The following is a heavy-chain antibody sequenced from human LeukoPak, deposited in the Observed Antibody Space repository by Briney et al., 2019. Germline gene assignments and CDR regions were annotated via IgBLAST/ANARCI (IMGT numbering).Heavy chain of an antibody. V-gene: IGHV3-23*01. J-gene: IGHJ4*02. D-gene: IGHD6-19*01. CDR3: AKDFGSAWSRLFY. Sequence: GGSLRLSCAASGCTFSSYAMSWVRQAPGKGLEWVSAISGSGDTTYYADSVKGRFSISRDNSKNTLSLQMHTLRAEDTAVYFCAKDFGSAWSRLFYWGQGTLGTVSS. CDR2: ISGSGDTT. CDR1: GCTFSSYA.